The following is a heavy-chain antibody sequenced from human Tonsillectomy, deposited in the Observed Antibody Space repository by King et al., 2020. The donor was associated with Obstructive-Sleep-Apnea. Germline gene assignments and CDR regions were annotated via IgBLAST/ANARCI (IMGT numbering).Heavy chain of an antibody. Sequence: QLQESGPGLVKPSETLSLTCSVFGYSISNGYYCGWIRQPPGRGLEWIGSIYHGGSTYYSPSLKSRATISLYTSTNQFALKLSSVTAADTAVYYCAREGYYYGSGNYQGYWGQGTLVTVSS. V-gene: IGHV4-38-2*02. CDR1: GYSISNGYY. J-gene: IGHJ4*02. CDR2: IYHGGST. CDR3: AREGYYYGSGNYQGY. D-gene: IGHD3-10*01.